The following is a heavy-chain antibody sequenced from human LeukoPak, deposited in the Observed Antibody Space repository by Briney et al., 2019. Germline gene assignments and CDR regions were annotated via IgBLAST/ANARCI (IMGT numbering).Heavy chain of an antibody. V-gene: IGHV4-34*01. Sequence: SETLSLTCAVYGGSFSGYYWSWIRQPPGKGLEWIGEINHSGSTNYNPSLKSRVTISVDRSKNQFSLKLSSVTAADTAVYYCARFRGVLASYYFDYWGQGTLVTVSS. CDR1: GGSFSGYY. D-gene: IGHD3-3*02. J-gene: IGHJ4*02. CDR2: INHSGST. CDR3: ARFRGVLASYYFDY.